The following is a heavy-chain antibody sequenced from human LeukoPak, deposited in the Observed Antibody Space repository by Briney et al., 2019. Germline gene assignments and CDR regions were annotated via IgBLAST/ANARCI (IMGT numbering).Heavy chain of an antibody. Sequence: GGSLRLSCAVSGFNFSSNDMHWVRQPTGKGLEWVSGISTAGDTYYPDSVKGRFTISRKNAESSFYLQMNSLRAGDTAVYYCASGERGFDYWGQGTLVTVSS. J-gene: IGHJ4*02. CDR2: ISTAGDT. CDR3: ASGERGFDY. CDR1: GFNFSSND. D-gene: IGHD7-27*01. V-gene: IGHV3-13*01.